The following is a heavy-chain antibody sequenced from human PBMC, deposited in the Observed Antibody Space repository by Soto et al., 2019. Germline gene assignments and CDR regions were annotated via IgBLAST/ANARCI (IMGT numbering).Heavy chain of an antibody. D-gene: IGHD3-22*01. CDR2: INHSGST. V-gene: IGHV4-34*01. Sequence: SETLSLTCAVYGGSFSGYYWSWIRQPPGKGLEWIGEINHSGSTNYNPSLKSRVTISVDTSKNQFSLKLSSVTAADTAVYYCARSSITYYYDSSGYPRRGYCDYWGQGTLVTVSS. J-gene: IGHJ4*02. CDR1: GGSFSGYY. CDR3: ARSSITYYYDSSGYPRRGYCDY.